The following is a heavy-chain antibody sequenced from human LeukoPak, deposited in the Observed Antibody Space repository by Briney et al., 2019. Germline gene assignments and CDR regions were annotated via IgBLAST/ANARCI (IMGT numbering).Heavy chain of an antibody. CDR2: IYSSGST. D-gene: IGHD5-18*01. CDR1: GGSISSYY. CDR3: ARGSYGDY. Sequence: PSETLSLTCTVSGGSISSYYWSWIRQPPGKGLEWIGYIYSSGSTNYNPSLKSRVPISVDTSKNQFSLRLTSVTAADTAVYHCARGSYGDYWGQETLVTVSS. V-gene: IGHV4-59*01. J-gene: IGHJ4*02.